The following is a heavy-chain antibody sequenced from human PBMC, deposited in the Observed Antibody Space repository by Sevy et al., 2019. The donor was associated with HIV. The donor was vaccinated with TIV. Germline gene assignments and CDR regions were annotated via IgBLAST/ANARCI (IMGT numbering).Heavy chain of an antibody. J-gene: IGHJ5*02. V-gene: IGHV3-48*02. D-gene: IGHD1-26*01. CDR3: ARDLSGPSAGFDT. Sequence: GGSLRLSCAASGFTFSTYSMNWVRQTPGKGLEWVSYIRSSREIIFYADSVKGRFTISRDNAKNSLYLQMNSLRDEDTAVYYCARDLSGPSAGFDTWGQGTLVTVSS. CDR1: GFTFSTYS. CDR2: IRSSREII.